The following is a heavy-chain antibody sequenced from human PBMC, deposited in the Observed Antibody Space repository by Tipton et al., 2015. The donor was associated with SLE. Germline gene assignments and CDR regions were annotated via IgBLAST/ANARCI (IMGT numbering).Heavy chain of an antibody. CDR1: GFTFSSYG. CDR3: AKDRGQQLSFDY. V-gene: IGHV3-30*18. Sequence: SLRLSCAASGFTFSSYGMHWVRQAPGKGLEWVAVISYDGSNKYYADSVKGRFTISRDNSKNTLYLQMNSLRAEDTAVYYCAKDRGQQLSFDYWGQGTLVTVSS. J-gene: IGHJ4*02. CDR2: ISYDGSNK. D-gene: IGHD6-13*01.